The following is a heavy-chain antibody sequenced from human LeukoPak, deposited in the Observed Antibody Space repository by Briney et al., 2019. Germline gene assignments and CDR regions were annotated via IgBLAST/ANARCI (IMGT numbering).Heavy chain of an antibody. Sequence: PGGSLRLSCAASGFTFSSYGMHWVRQAPGKGLEWVAFIRYDGSNKYYADSVKGRFTISRDNSKNTLYLQMNSLRAEDTAVYYCARGVLRFLWGFGGAFDIWGQGTMVTVSS. CDR1: GFTFSSYG. V-gene: IGHV3-30*02. CDR2: IRYDGSNK. CDR3: ARGVLRFLWGFGGAFDI. D-gene: IGHD3-3*01. J-gene: IGHJ3*02.